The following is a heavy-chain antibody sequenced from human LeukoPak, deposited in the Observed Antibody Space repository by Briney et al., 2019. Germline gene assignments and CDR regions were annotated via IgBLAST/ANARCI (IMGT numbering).Heavy chain of an antibody. CDR2: IKSKTDGGTV. CDR3: TTWAYTRSSSN. J-gene: IGHJ4*02. V-gene: IGHV3-15*01. D-gene: IGHD6-6*01. CDR1: GFTFINAW. Sequence: GGSLRLSCAASGFTFINAWMNWVRQAPGKGLEWVGRIKSKTDGGTVDYAAPVEGRFTISRDDSKNTLYLQMNSLKTEDTAIYYCTTWAYTRSSSNWGQGTLVTVSS.